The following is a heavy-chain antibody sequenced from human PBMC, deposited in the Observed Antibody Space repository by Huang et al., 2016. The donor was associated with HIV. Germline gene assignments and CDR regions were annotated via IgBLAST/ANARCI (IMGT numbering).Heavy chain of an antibody. D-gene: IGHD1-1*01. Sequence: EVHLVESGGGLVKPGRSLRLSCGAFGFTFDDFSMHCVRQRTGKGLEYVSGITGDSVRVFYAASVKGRFTISRDNAKNSLYLQMNSLRVEETALYYCAHLPEPSSPWTDYWGQGTLVTVSS. V-gene: IGHV3-9*01. CDR2: ITGDSVRV. CDR1: GFTFDDFS. CDR3: AHLPEPSSPWTDY. J-gene: IGHJ4*02.